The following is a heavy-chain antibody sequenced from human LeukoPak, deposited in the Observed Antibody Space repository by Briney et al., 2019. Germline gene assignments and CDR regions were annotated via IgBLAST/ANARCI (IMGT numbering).Heavy chain of an antibody. Sequence: GSLRLSCAASGFTFSSYAMQWVRQAPGKGLEWVAVISYDGSNKYYADSVKGRFTISRDNSKNTLYLQMNSLRAEDTAVYYCARDLLLTLLDYWGQGTLVTVSS. CDR2: ISYDGSNK. V-gene: IGHV3-30-3*01. D-gene: IGHD2-15*01. J-gene: IGHJ4*02. CDR1: GFTFSSYA. CDR3: ARDLLLTLLDY.